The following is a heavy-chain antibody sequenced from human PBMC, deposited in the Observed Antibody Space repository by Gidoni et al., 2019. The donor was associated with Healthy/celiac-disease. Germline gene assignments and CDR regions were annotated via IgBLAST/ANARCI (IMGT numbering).Heavy chain of an antibody. CDR3: ARVASRPRGYSGYDGYDAFDI. CDR1: GFTFSSDS. D-gene: IGHD5-12*01. CDR2: ISISSSYI. J-gene: IGHJ3*02. V-gene: IGHV3-21*01. Sequence: EVQLVESGGGLVKPGGSLRLSCAASGFTFSSDSMNWVRQAPGNGLEWVSSISISSSYIYYADSVKGRFTISRDNAKNSLYLQMNSLRAEDTAVYYCARVASRPRGYSGYDGYDAFDIWGQGTMVTVSS.